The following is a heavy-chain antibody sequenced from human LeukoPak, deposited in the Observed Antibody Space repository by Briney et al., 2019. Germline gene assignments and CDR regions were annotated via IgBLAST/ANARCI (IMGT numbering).Heavy chain of an antibody. D-gene: IGHD3-16*02. CDR1: GFTFSSYS. CDR2: ISSSSSYI. V-gene: IGHV3-21*01. J-gene: IGHJ4*02. CDR3: ARARIMITFGGVIVFYYFDY. Sequence: KPGGSLRLSCAASGFTFSSYSMNWVRQAPGRGLEWVSSISSSSSYIYYADSVKGRFTISRDNAKNSLYLQMNSLRAEDTAVYYCARARIMITFGGVIVFYYFDYWGQGTLVTVSS.